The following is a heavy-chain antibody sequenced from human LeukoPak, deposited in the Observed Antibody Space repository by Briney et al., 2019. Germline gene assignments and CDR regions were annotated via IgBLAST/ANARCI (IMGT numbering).Heavy chain of an antibody. CDR1: GFIFSSYG. J-gene: IGHJ4*02. V-gene: IGHV3-30*02. CDR2: IRYDGSDK. CDR3: AKADSGTYYGLGDYFDY. D-gene: IGHD1-26*01. Sequence: GGSLRLSCAASGFIFSSYGMHWVRRAPGKGLEWVAFIRYDGSDKYYGDSVKGQFTISRDNSKNTLYLQMNSLRAEDTAVYYCAKADSGTYYGLGDYFDYWGQGTLVTVSS.